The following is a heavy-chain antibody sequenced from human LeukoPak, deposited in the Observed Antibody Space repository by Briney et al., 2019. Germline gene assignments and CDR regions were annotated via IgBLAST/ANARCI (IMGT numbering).Heavy chain of an antibody. D-gene: IGHD1-14*01. CDR1: GFTFSSYA. J-gene: IGHJ4*02. V-gene: IGHV3-23*01. Sequence: GGSLRLSCAASGFTFSSYAMSWVRRAPGKGPEWVSAIRGSGSNTHCADSVKGRFTISRDNSENTLHLQMNTLRAEDTAIYYCAKGPTYKDFVSPFDDWGQGTLVTVSS. CDR2: IRGSGSNT. CDR3: AKGPTYKDFVSPFDD.